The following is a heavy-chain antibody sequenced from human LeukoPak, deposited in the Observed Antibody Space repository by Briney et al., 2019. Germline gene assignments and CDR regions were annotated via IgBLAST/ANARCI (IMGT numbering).Heavy chain of an antibody. CDR2: IKQDGSEK. CDR3: ASGRRTYYYFDY. D-gene: IGHD2-21*01. J-gene: IGHJ4*02. CDR1: GFTFSSYW. Sequence: GGSLRLSCAASGFTFSSYWMSWIRQAPGKGLEWVANIKQDGSEKYYVDSVKGRFTISRDNAKNSLYLQMNSLRAEDTAVYYCASGRRTYYYFDYWGQGTLVTVSS. V-gene: IGHV3-7*01.